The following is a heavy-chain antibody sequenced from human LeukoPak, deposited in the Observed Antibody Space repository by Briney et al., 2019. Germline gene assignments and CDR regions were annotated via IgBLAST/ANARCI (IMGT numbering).Heavy chain of an antibody. V-gene: IGHV3-30*02. CDR1: GFTFTNYG. J-gene: IGHJ4*02. CDR2: VWFDGTNK. Sequence: GGSLRLSCAASGFTFTNYGMHWVRQAPGKGLEWVAVVWFDGTNKYYADSVKGRLTISRDNSKNTVYLQMNSLRAEDTAVYYCAKDLGLGETTVTTLDYWGQGTLVTVSS. CDR3: AKDLGLGETTVTTLDY. D-gene: IGHD4-17*01.